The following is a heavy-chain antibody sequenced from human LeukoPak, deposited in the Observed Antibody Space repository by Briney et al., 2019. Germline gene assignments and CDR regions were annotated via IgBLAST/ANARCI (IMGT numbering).Heavy chain of an antibody. CDR1: GFTFSSYA. Sequence: GGSLRLSCAASGFTFSSYAMHWVRQAPGKGLEWVAVISYDGSNKYYADSVKGRFTISRDNSKNTLYLQMNSLRAEDTAVYYCARDPYNIVVVPAAIRYYYGMDVWGQGTTVTVSS. V-gene: IGHV3-30-3*01. D-gene: IGHD2-2*01. CDR2: ISYDGSNK. J-gene: IGHJ6*02. CDR3: ARDPYNIVVVPAAIRYYYGMDV.